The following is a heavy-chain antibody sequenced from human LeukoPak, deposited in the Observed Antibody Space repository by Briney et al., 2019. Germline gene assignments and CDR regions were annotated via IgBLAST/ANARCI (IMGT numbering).Heavy chain of an antibody. Sequence: ASVKVSCKASGYSFTAYYLHWVRQAPGQGLEWMGWINPNSGGTNYAQKFQGRVTMTRDTSISTAYMELSRLRSDDTAVYYCAREPGIAAAGTQDYYGMDVWGQGTTVTVSS. CDR2: INPNSGGT. CDR1: GYSFTAYY. D-gene: IGHD6-13*01. J-gene: IGHJ6*02. CDR3: AREPGIAAAGTQDYYGMDV. V-gene: IGHV1-2*02.